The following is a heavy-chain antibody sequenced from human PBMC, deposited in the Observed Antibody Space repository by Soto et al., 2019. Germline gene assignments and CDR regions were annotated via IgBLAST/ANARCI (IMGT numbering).Heavy chain of an antibody. D-gene: IGHD3-22*01. CDR1: GYSISSGYY. CDR2: IYHGGST. J-gene: IGHJ4*02. V-gene: IGHV4-38-2*01. CDR3: ASRKDVSGYFFQ. Sequence: KPSETLSLTCAVSGYSISSGYYWGWIRQPPGKGLEWIGSIYHGGSTYYNPSLKSRVTISVDTSKNQFSLKLSSVTAADTAVYYCASRKDVSGYFFQWGQGTLVTVSS.